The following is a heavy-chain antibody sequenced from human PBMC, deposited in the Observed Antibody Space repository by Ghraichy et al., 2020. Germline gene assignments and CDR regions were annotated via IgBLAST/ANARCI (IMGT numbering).Heavy chain of an antibody. D-gene: IGHD4-23*01. V-gene: IGHV4-4*09. J-gene: IGHJ4*02. CDR1: GGSISSYY. CDR2: IYTSGST. Sequence: SETLSLTCTVSGGSISSYYWSWIRQPPGKGLEWIGYIYTSGSTNYNPSLKSRVTISVDTSKNQFSLKLSSVTAADTAVYYCARHVVTTVVTPTGWWVKTNYYFDYWGQGTLVTVSS. CDR3: ARHVVTTVVTPTGWWVKTNYYFDY.